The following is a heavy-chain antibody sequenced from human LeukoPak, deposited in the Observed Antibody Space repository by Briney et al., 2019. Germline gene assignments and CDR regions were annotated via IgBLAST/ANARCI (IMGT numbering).Heavy chain of an antibody. CDR2: IYSCGST. CDR1: GGSFSGYY. CDR3: ARAYYIADCYCSSTSCYGGPFDL. Sequence: PSETLSLTCAVYGGSFSGYYWSWVRQAPGKGLEWVSVIYSCGSTYYADSVKGRFTISRDNSKNTLYLQMNSLRAEDTAVYYCARAYYIADCYCSSTSCYGGPFDLWGRGTLVTVSS. V-gene: IGHV3-66*01. J-gene: IGHJ2*01. D-gene: IGHD2-2*01.